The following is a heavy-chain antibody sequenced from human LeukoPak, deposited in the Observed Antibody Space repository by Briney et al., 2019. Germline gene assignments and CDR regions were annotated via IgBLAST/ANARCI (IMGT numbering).Heavy chain of an antibody. V-gene: IGHV3-48*02. CDR2: ISSSTTTM. D-gene: IGHD2-8*02. J-gene: IGHJ4*02. CDR1: GFSFSTYG. CDR3: ARDRGLVAGRSFDY. Sequence: GGSLRLSCAASGFSFSTYGLNWVRQAPGKGLEWVSYISSSTTTMYYSDSVRGRFTVSRDNAKDSLYLQMNSLRDEDTAVYYCARDRGLVAGRSFDYWGQGTLVTVSS.